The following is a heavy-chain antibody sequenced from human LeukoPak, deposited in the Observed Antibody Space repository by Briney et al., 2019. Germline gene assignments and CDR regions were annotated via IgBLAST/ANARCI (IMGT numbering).Heavy chain of an antibody. CDR1: GGSISSYY. J-gene: IGHJ4*02. D-gene: IGHD3-22*01. CDR3: ARGAYYYDSSGYQIGAPFDY. V-gene: IGHV4-59*01. CDR2: IYYSGST. Sequence: TSETLSLTCTVSGGSISSYYWSWIRQPPGKGLEWIGYIYYSGSTNYNPSLKSRVTISVDTSKNQFSLKLSSVTAADTAVYYCARGAYYYDSSGYQIGAPFDYWGQGTLVTVSS.